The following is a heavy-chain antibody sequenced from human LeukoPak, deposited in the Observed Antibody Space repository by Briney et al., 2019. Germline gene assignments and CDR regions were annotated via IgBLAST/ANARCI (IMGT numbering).Heavy chain of an antibody. CDR3: ARGSRNHFHF. Sequence: ASVKDSFQGSGYTFTGYYVHWVGQAPGQGLEWMGWINPNSGGTNYAQKFQGRVTMTRDTSITTAYTELSSLRYDDTAVYYCARGSRNHFHFWGQRTLVTVSS. CDR1: GYTFTGYY. V-gene: IGHV1-2*02. CDR2: INPNSGGT. D-gene: IGHD2-15*01. J-gene: IGHJ4*02.